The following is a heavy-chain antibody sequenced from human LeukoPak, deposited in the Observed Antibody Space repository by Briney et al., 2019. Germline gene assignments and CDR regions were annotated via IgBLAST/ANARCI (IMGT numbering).Heavy chain of an antibody. D-gene: IGHD4-17*01. J-gene: IGHJ4*02. CDR2: IYTGGST. Sequence: PGGSLRLSCAASGFIFSSYGMHWVRQAPGKGLEWVSVIYTGGSTYYADSVKGRFTISRDNSKNTLYLQMNSLRAEDTAVYYCAKFPYGDYVHYWGQGTLVTVSS. V-gene: IGHV3-53*01. CDR3: AKFPYGDYVHY. CDR1: GFIFSSYG.